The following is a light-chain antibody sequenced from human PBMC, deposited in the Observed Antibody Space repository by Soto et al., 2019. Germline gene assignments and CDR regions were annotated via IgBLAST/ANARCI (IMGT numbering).Light chain of an antibody. CDR1: SSDIGGYNY. Sequence: QSALTQPASVSGSPGQSITISCTGTSSDIGGYNYVSWYQQHPGKAPQLMIYDVSNQPSGLSNRFSGSKSGNTASLTISGLQAEDAADYYCSSYTTISTVVFGGGTKLTVL. J-gene: IGLJ2*01. CDR3: SSYTTISTVV. V-gene: IGLV2-14*03. CDR2: DVS.